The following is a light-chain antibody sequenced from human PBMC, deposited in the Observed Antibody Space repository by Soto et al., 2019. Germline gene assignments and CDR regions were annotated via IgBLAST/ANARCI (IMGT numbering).Light chain of an antibody. J-gene: IGKJ1*01. CDR2: GAS. Sequence: EIVMTQSPATLSVSPGERATLSCRASQSVSSNLAWYQQKPGQAPRLLIYGASTRATGIPARFSGSGSGTEFALTTSSRQSEGFAVCYCQQYTNWPPWTFGQGTKVQIQ. V-gene: IGKV3-15*01. CDR1: QSVSSN. CDR3: QQYTNWPPWT.